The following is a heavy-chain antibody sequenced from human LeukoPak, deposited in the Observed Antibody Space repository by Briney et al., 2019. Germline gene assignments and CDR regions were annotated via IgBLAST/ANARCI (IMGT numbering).Heavy chain of an antibody. CDR2: ISGSGGST. D-gene: IGHD3-3*01. J-gene: IGHJ4*02. CDR3: AKDRYYDFWSGYSGDY. Sequence: GGSLRLSCAASGFTFSNYAMNWVRQAPGKGLEWVSAISGSGGSTYYADSVKGRFTISRDNSKNTLYLQMNSLRAEDTAVYYCAKDRYYDFWSGYSGDYWGQGTLVTVSS. CDR1: GFTFSNYA. V-gene: IGHV3-23*01.